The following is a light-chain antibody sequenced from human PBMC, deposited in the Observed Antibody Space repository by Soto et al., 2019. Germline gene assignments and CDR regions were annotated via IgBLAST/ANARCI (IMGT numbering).Light chain of an antibody. Sequence: DIQMTQSPSSLSASVGDRVTITCRASQSISSYLNWYQQKPGKAPKLLIYAASSLQSGVPSRFSGSGSETDFTLTISSLQPEDFATYYCHESYSTLRTLGQGKKVEIK. CDR3: HESYSTLRT. CDR2: AAS. CDR1: QSISSY. V-gene: IGKV1-39*01. J-gene: IGKJ1*01.